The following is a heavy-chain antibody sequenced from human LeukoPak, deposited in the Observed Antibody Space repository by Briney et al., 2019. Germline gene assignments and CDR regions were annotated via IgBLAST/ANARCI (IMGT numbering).Heavy chain of an antibody. Sequence: SETLSLTCTVSGGSISSYYWSWIRQPPGKGLEWIGYIYYSGSTNYKSSLKSRVTISVDTSKNQFSLKLSSVTAADTAVYYCARGLGAREVGYWGQGTLVTVSS. D-gene: IGHD3-16*01. CDR3: ARGLGAREVGY. J-gene: IGHJ4*02. V-gene: IGHV4-59*01. CDR1: GGSISSYY. CDR2: IYYSGST.